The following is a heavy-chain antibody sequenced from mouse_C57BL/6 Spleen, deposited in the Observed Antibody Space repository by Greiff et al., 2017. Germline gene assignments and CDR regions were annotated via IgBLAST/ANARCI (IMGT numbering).Heavy chain of an antibody. D-gene: IGHD2-5*01. CDR2: IHPNSGST. CDR3: ARRNYSNYVRAMDY. V-gene: IGHV1-64*01. Sequence: QVHVKQSGAELVKPGASVKLSCKASGYTFTSYWMHWVKQRPGQGLEWIGMIHPNSGSTNYNEKFKSKATLTVDKSSSTAYMQLSSLTSEDSAVYYCARRNYSNYVRAMDYWGQGTSVTVSS. J-gene: IGHJ4*01. CDR1: GYTFTSYW.